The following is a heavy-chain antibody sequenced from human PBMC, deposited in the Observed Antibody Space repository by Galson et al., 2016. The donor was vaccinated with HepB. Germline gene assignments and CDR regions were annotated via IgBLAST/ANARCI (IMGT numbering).Heavy chain of an antibody. Sequence: SETLSLTCAVYGGTLTDFYWSWIRQPPGQGLEWIGESNEDGRTRFNKSLKSRVTISVDTSKNQFSLRLTSVTAADTGFYYCARVNPPYARLSYGMDVWGKGTPVTVS. J-gene: IGHJ6*04. CDR2: SNEDGRT. V-gene: IGHV4-34*01. CDR1: GGTLTDFY. CDR3: ARVNPPYARLSYGMDV. D-gene: IGHD2-2*01.